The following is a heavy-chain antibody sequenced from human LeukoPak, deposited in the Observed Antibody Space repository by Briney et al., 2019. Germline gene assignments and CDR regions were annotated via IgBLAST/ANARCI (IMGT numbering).Heavy chain of an antibody. Sequence: GESLRISCKGSGYSLTSYWISWVRQMPGNGLEWMGRIDLSDSYTNYSPSFQGHVTISADKSITTAYLQWSSLKASDTAMYYCARLFDPGYCNSTNCYDYWGQGTLVTVSS. CDR3: ARLFDPGYCNSTNCYDY. CDR2: IDLSDSYT. J-gene: IGHJ4*02. D-gene: IGHD2-2*01. CDR1: GYSLTSYW. V-gene: IGHV5-10-1*01.